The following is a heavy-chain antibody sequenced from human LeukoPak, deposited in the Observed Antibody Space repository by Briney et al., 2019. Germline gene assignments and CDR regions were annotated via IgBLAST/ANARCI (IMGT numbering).Heavy chain of an antibody. J-gene: IGHJ4*02. CDR1: GGSISSHY. Sequence: SETLSLTCNVSGGSISSHYWGWIRQPPGKGLEWIGYIYYSGNTNYNPSLKRRVTMSVDTSKNQFSLKLSSVTAADTAVYYCARMSTVTTFTPPHFDYWGQGTLVTVSS. V-gene: IGHV4-59*08. D-gene: IGHD4-17*01. CDR2: IYYSGNT. CDR3: ARMSTVTTFTPPHFDY.